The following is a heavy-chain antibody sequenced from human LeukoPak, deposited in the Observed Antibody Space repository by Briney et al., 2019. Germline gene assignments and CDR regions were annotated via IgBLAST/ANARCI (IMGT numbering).Heavy chain of an antibody. CDR2: IYSGGST. J-gene: IGHJ4*02. Sequence: GRSLRLSCAASGFTFDDYAMHWVRQAPGKGLEWVSVIYSGGSTYYADSVKGRFTISRDNSKNTLYLQMNSLRAEDTAVYYCARARGSNDYWGQGTLVTVSS. V-gene: IGHV3-NL1*01. CDR1: GFTFDDYA. CDR3: ARARGSNDY. D-gene: IGHD3-16*01.